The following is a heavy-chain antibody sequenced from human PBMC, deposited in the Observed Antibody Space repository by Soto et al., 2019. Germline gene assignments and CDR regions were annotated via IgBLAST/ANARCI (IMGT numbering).Heavy chain of an antibody. J-gene: IGHJ4*02. CDR3: ARVARKDIVVVPAAMSGYYFHY. V-gene: IGHV1-46*03. Sequence: ASVKVSCKASGYTFTSYYMHWVRQAPGQGLEWMGIINPSGGSTSYAQKFQGRVTMTRDTSTSTVYMELSSLRSEDTAVYYCARVARKDIVVVPAAMSGYYFHYWGQGTLVTAPQ. D-gene: IGHD2-2*01. CDR1: GYTFTSYY. CDR2: INPSGGST.